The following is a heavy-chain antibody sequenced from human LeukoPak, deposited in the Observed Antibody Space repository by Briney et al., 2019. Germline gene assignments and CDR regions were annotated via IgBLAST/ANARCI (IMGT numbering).Heavy chain of an antibody. J-gene: IGHJ4*02. CDR2: IYYSGST. V-gene: IGHV4-59*01. D-gene: IGHD2-21*02. Sequence: PSETLSLTCTVSGGSISSYYWSWIRQPPGKGLEWIGYIYYSGSTNYNPSLKSRVTISVDTSKNQFSLKLSSVTAADTAVYYCARGVYCGGDCRYYFDYWGQGTLVTVSS. CDR1: GGSISSYY. CDR3: ARGVYCGGDCRYYFDY.